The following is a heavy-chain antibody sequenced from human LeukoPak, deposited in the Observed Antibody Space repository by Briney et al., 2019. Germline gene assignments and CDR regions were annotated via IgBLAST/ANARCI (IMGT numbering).Heavy chain of an antibody. CDR1: GFTFSSYS. J-gene: IGHJ4*02. CDR2: ISSSSSTI. Sequence: GGSLRLSCAASGFTFSSYSMNWVRQAPGKGLEWVSCISSSSSTIYYADSVKGRFTISRDNSKNTLYLQMNSLRAEDTAVYYCAKDEYYDSSGPIDYWGQGTLVTVSS. CDR3: AKDEYYDSSGPIDY. D-gene: IGHD3-22*01. V-gene: IGHV3-48*01.